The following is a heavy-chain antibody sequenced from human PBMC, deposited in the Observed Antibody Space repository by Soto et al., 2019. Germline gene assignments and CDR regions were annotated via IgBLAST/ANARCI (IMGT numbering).Heavy chain of an antibody. CDR3: AKDILPPGYGYGFFDYGMDV. D-gene: IGHD5-18*01. CDR2: ISWDGGST. CDR1: GFTFDDYT. Sequence: GGSLRLSCAASGFTFDDYTMHWVRQAPGKGLEWVSLISWDGGSTYYADSVKGRFTISRDNSKNSLYLQMNSLRTEDTALYYCAKDILPPGYGYGFFDYGMDVWGQGTTVTVSS. J-gene: IGHJ6*02. V-gene: IGHV3-43*01.